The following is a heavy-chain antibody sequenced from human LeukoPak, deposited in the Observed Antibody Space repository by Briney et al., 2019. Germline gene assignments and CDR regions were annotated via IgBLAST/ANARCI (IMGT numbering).Heavy chain of an antibody. CDR1: GFTFSSYG. Sequence: GGSLRLSCAASGFTFSSYGMHWVRQAPGKGLEWVAFIRYDGSNKYYADSVKGRFTISRDNSKNTLYLQMNSLRAEDTAVYYCAKGGPAYCGGDCFFDNWGQGTLVTVSS. CDR2: IRYDGSNK. J-gene: IGHJ4*02. V-gene: IGHV3-30*02. D-gene: IGHD2-21*02. CDR3: AKGGPAYCGGDCFFDN.